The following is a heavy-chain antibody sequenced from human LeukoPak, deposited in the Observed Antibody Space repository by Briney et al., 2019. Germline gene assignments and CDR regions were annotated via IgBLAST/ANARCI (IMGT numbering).Heavy chain of an antibody. Sequence: SETLSLTCTVSGGSISSSSYYWGWIRQPPGKGLEWIGNIFYSGSTYYSPSLRSRVTISLDTSKNQFSLKVTSLTAADTAVYYCARVSGLNNFDSWGQGTLVTVSS. CDR3: ARVSGLNNFDS. CDR1: GGSISSSSYY. D-gene: IGHD1/OR15-1a*01. V-gene: IGHV4-39*07. CDR2: IFYSGST. J-gene: IGHJ4*02.